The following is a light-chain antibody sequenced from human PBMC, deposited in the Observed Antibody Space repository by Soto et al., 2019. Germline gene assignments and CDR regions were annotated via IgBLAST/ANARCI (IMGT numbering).Light chain of an antibody. V-gene: IGKV1-5*01. CDR3: QQYNTYPVT. J-gene: IGKJ2*01. CDR2: DAS. CDR1: QSIHRW. Sequence: DIQMTQSPSTLSASVGDRVTITCRASQSIHRWLAWYQQKAGKAPKVLIYDASSLDSGVPSRFSGSGSGTEFTLTISSLQPDDLATYYCQQYNTYPVTFGQGTKLEI.